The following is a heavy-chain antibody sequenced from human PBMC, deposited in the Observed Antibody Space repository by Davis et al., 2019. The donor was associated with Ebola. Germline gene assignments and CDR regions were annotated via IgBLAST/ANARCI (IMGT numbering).Heavy chain of an antibody. J-gene: IGHJ5*02. Sequence: SETLSLTCTVSGGSINTYYWSWVRQPPGKGLEWIGYISYSGSTDYNPSLKSRVSMSVDTSKNQVSLKVTSVSAADTAVYHCARHESYFDSWSWFDPWGQGTLVTVSS. CDR2: ISYSGST. CDR3: ARHESYFDSWSWFDP. V-gene: IGHV4-59*08. D-gene: IGHD3/OR15-3a*01. CDR1: GGSINTYY.